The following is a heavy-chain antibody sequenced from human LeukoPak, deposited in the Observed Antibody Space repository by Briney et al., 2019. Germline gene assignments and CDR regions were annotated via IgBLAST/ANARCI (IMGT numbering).Heavy chain of an antibody. V-gene: IGHV3-23*01. Sequence: GSLRLSCAASGFTFSTYTMYWVRHPPGKRLEWVSIIGNNGGGIHYADSVRGRFTISRDNSKNALYLQMNSPRVEDTAVYYCAIDPNWGTHSWGQGVLVTVSS. CDR2: IGNNGGGI. J-gene: IGHJ4*02. D-gene: IGHD7-27*01. CDR1: GFTFSTYT. CDR3: AIDPNWGTHS.